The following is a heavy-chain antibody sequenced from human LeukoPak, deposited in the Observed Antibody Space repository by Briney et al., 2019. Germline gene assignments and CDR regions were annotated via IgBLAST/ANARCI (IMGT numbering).Heavy chain of an antibody. CDR1: GGSISSYF. V-gene: IGHV4-59*01. D-gene: IGHD1-26*01. CDR2: IYYSGST. Sequence: SETLSLTCIVSGGSISSYFWSWIRQPPGKGLEWIGYIYYSGSTNYNPSLKSRVTISVDTSRNQFSLRLSSVTSADTAVYYCARHPSGSYSDYFDYWGQGTLVTVSS. J-gene: IGHJ4*02. CDR3: ARHPSGSYSDYFDY.